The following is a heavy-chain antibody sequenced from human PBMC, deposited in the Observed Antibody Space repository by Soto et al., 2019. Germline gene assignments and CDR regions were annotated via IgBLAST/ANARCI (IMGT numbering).Heavy chain of an antibody. CDR2: IWYDGSKV. J-gene: IGHJ6*02. CDR3: ARTGGSTAYGMAV. CDR1: RFTFSTYG. V-gene: IGHV3-33*01. D-gene: IGHD2-15*01. Sequence: QVQLVESGGGVVQPGRSLRLSCVASRFTFSTYGMHWVRQAPGKGLEWVAVIWYDGSKVYYADSVKGRFTISRDNSKNTLYLQMNSLRAEDTAVYYCARTGGSTAYGMAVWGQGTTVTVSS.